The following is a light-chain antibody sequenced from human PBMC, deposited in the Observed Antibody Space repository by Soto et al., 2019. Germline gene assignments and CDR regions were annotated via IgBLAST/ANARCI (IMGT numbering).Light chain of an antibody. CDR3: LLYYGAAVV. Sequence: QAVVTQEPSLTVSPGGTVTLTCASSAGAVTNENYPNWVQQKPGQPPRTLIYVTSNKQSWTPARFSGSLLGGKAALTLSGVQPEDEAEYYCLLYYGAAVVFGGGTKLTVL. J-gene: IGLJ2*01. CDR2: VTS. V-gene: IGLV7-43*01. CDR1: AGAVTNENY.